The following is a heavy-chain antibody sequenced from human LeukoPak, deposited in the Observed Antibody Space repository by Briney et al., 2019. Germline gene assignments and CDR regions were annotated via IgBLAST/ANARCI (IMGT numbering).Heavy chain of an antibody. D-gene: IGHD3-10*01. CDR3: ARTYYGSGREGFDY. V-gene: IGHV3-74*01. CDR1: GFTFSSYW. CDR2: INSDGSST. J-gene: IGHJ4*02. Sequence: GGSLRLSCAASGFTFSSYWMHWVRHAPGKGLVWVSRINSDGSSTSYADSVKGRFTISRDNAKNTLYLQMNSLRAEDTAVYYCARTYYGSGREGFDYWGQGTLVTVSS.